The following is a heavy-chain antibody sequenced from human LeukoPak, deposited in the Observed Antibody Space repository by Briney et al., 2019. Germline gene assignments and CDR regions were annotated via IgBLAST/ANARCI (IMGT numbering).Heavy chain of an antibody. CDR2: IIPIFGTA. CDR1: GYTFTNYG. D-gene: IGHD1-26*01. CDR3: ARFAYSGSYYLDY. Sequence: SVKVSCKASGYTFTNYGISWVRQAPGQGLEWMGGIIPIFGTANYAQKFQGRVTITADESTSTAYMELSSLRSEDTAVYYCARFAYSGSYYLDYWGQGTLVTVSS. V-gene: IGHV1-69*13. J-gene: IGHJ4*02.